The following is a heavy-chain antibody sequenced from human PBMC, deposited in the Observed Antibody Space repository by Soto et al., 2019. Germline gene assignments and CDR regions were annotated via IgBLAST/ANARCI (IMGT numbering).Heavy chain of an antibody. V-gene: IGHV1-18*01. CDR2: ISANNGNT. J-gene: IGHJ4*02. CDR3: ARDRGSYALDY. D-gene: IGHD1-26*01. CDR1: GYTFTSYG. Sequence: QVQLVQSGAEVKKPGASVKVSCKASGYTFTSYGISWVRQAPGQGLEWMGWISANNGNTNYAQKFQGRVTMTTDTSTSNAYQELRRLRSDDTAVYYCARDRGSYALDYWGQGTLVTVSS.